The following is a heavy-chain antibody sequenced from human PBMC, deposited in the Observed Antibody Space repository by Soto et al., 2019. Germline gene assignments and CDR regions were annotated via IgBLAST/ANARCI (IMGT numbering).Heavy chain of an antibody. CDR2: IYYSGST. V-gene: IGHV4-31*03. CDR1: GGSISSGGYY. Sequence: SETLSLTCTVSGGSISSGGYYWSWIRQHPGKGLEWIGYIYYSGSTYYNPSLKSRVTISVDTSKNQFSLKLSSVTAADTAVYYCASNHPRYCSGGSCYSWAFEIWGQGTMVTVSS. CDR3: ASNHPRYCSGGSCYSWAFEI. D-gene: IGHD2-15*01. J-gene: IGHJ3*02.